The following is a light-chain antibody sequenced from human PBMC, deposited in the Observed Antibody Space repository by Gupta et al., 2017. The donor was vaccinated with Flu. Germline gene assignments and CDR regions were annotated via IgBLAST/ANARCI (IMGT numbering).Light chain of an antibody. J-gene: IGLJ3*02. V-gene: IGLV3-25*03. CDR2: KDT. Sequence: SYELTQLPSLSVSPGQTATITCSGDTFSTQYTYWYQQKPGQAPLLVIFKDTERPSGIPERFSASNSGTTVTLTSSGVQAEDEAAYYCQSADGSGSYVVFGGGTQLTV. CDR1: TFSTQY. CDR3: QSADGSGSYVV.